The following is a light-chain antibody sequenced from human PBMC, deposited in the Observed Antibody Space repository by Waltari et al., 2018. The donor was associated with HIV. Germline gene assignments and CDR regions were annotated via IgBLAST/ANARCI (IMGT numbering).Light chain of an antibody. CDR1: TSDLRRLNF. Sequence: HSVLTQPASVSGSPGQSITISCPGPTSDLRRLNFVPWYQQYPGRAPILIIFEVSSRPSGISDRFSGSKSGDTASLTISALRTEDEADYFCSSYSPRTSVVFGGGTKVTVL. J-gene: IGLJ3*02. V-gene: IGLV2-14*01. CDR3: SSYSPRTSVV. CDR2: EVS.